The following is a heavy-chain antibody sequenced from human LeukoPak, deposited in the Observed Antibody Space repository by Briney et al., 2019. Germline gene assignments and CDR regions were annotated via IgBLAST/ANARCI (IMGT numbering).Heavy chain of an antibody. CDR1: GYTFTSYG. V-gene: IGHV1-18*01. CDR2: ISAYNGNT. D-gene: IGHD4-17*01. CDR3: ARGRTGTTVTTFLGFDY. J-gene: IGHJ4*02. Sequence: ASVKVSCKASGYTFTSYGISWVRQAPGQGLEWMGWISAYNGNTNYAQKLQGRVTMTTDTSTSTAYMELRSLRSDDTAVYYCARGRTGTTVTTFLGFDYYGQGNLVTVSS.